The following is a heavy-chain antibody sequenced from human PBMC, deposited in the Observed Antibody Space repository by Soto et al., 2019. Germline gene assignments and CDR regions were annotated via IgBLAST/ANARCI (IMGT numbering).Heavy chain of an antibody. CDR3: GTLPPRIKLTLLLTPP. CDR2: IYHSGTA. J-gene: IGHJ4*02. CDR1: GGSVSSTNW. Sequence: QVQLLQSGPGLVKPSGTLSLTCAVSGGSVSSTNWWIWVRQSPGKVLEWIGEIYHSGTATYTPSLRGRVTISIDKPNNQFSLKMRFMTAADTAVYYCGTLPPRIKLTLLLTPPWGQGTLVAVSS. D-gene: IGHD2-15*01. V-gene: IGHV4-4*02.